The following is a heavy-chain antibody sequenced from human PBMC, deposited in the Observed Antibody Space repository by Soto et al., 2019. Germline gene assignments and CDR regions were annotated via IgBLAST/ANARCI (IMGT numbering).Heavy chain of an antibody. V-gene: IGHV3-30-3*01. J-gene: IGHJ6*02. CDR3: ARAGRDIVVVVAATPTDYYYGMDV. CDR2: ISYDGSNK. CDR1: GFTFSSYA. D-gene: IGHD2-15*01. Sequence: GGSLRLSCAASGFTFSSYAMHWVRQAPGKGLEWVAVISYDGSNKYYADSVKGRFTISRDNSKNTLYLQMNSLRAEDTAVYYCARAGRDIVVVVAATPTDYYYGMDVWGQGTTVTVSS.